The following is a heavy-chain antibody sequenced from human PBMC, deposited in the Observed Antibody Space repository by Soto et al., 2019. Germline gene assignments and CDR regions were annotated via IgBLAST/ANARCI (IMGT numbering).Heavy chain of an antibody. CDR2: IWYDGSNK. CDR3: ASFYYDFWSGYRHGGMDV. V-gene: IGHV3-33*01. Sequence: QVQLVESGGGVVQPGRSLRLSCAASGFTFSSYGMHWVRQAPGKGLEWVAVIWYDGSNKYYADSVKGRFTISRDNSKNTLYLQINILRAEDTAVYYCASFYYDFWSGYRHGGMDVWGQGTTVTVSS. J-gene: IGHJ6*02. D-gene: IGHD3-3*01. CDR1: GFTFSSYG.